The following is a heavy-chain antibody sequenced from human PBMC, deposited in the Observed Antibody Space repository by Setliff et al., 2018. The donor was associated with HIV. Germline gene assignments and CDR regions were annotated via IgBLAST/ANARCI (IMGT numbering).Heavy chain of an antibody. Sequence: PSETLSLTCTVSGGSIGSGSYYWTWIRQPAGKGLEWIGRIYTSGNINYNPSLKSRVTISVDTSKNQLSLKLRSVTAADTAVYYCARIGSGWSVGWFDPWGQGTLVTVSS. J-gene: IGHJ5*02. CDR2: IYTSGNI. V-gene: IGHV4-61*02. D-gene: IGHD6-13*01. CDR3: ARIGSGWSVGWFDP. CDR1: GGSIGSGSYY.